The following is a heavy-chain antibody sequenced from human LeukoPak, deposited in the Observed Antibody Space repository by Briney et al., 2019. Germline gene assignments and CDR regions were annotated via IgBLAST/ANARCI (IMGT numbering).Heavy chain of an antibody. D-gene: IGHD3-10*01. CDR2: ISGSGGST. CDR1: GFTFSSYA. J-gene: IGHJ4*02. V-gene: IGHV3-23*01. Sequence: GGSLRLSCAASGFTFSSYALSWVRQAPGKGLEWVSLISGSGGSTYYADSVKGRFTISRDNSKNTLCLQMNSLRDVDTAVYYCAKHDGEYYYNKFHFEHWGQGTLVTVSS. CDR3: AKHDGEYYYNKFHFEH.